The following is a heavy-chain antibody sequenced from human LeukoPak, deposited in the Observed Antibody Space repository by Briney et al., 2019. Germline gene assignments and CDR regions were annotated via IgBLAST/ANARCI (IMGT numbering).Heavy chain of an antibody. D-gene: IGHD3-3*01. CDR3: ARDLSLYDFWSGYYKDSYYYYYMDV. Sequence: PSETLSLTCTVSGGSISSSSYYWGWIRQPPGKGLEGIGSIYYSGSTYYNPSLKSRVTISVDTSKNQFSLKLSSVTAADTAVYYCARDLSLYDFWSGYYKDSYYYYYMDVWGKGTTVTVSS. CDR2: IYYSGST. J-gene: IGHJ6*03. CDR1: GGSISSSSYY. V-gene: IGHV4-39*07.